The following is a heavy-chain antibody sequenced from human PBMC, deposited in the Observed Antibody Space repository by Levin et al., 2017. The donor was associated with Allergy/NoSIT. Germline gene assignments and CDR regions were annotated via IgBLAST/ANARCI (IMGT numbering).Heavy chain of an antibody. D-gene: IGHD3-3*01. J-gene: IGHJ6*03. Sequence: GGSLRLSCAASGFTFSSYSMNWVRQAPGKGLEWVSYISSSSSTIYYADSVKGRFTISRDNAKNSLYLQMNSLRDEDTAVYYCARDLRYDFWSGPQYYMDVWGKGTTVTVSS. CDR1: GFTFSSYS. V-gene: IGHV3-48*02. CDR3: ARDLRYDFWSGPQYYMDV. CDR2: ISSSSSTI.